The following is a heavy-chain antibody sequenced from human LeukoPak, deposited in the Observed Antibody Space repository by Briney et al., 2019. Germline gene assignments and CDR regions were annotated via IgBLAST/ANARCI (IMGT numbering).Heavy chain of an antibody. CDR2: ISGGSDST. D-gene: IGHD3-10*01. J-gene: IGHJ3*02. V-gene: IGHV3-23*01. CDR1: GFIFSSYA. Sequence: SGGSLRLSCAASGFIFSSYAMSWVRQAPGQGLEWVSAISGGSDSTFYADSVKGRFTISRDNSKNTLYLQMNSLRAEDTAVYYCAREAGMVRGGDAFDIWGQGTMVTVSS. CDR3: AREAGMVRGGDAFDI.